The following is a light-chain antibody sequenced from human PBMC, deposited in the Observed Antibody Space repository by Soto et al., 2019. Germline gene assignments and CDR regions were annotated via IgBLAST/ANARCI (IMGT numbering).Light chain of an antibody. CDR3: ETWDINTHVV. Sequence: QLVLTQSSSASASLGSSVKLTCTLSSGHSSYIIAWHQQQPGKAPRYLMKLEGSGSYNKGSGVPDRFSGSSSAADRYLTISNLQVEDEADYYCETWDINTHVVFGGGTKLTVL. V-gene: IGLV4-60*02. CDR1: SGHSSYI. CDR2: LEGSGSY. J-gene: IGLJ2*01.